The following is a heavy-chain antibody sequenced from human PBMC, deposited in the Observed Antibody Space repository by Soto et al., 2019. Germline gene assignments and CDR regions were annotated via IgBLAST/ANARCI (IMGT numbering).Heavy chain of an antibody. CDR1: GFTFSSYG. V-gene: IGHV3-30*18. CDR3: AKDPFKRGLRFGYFDY. Sequence: QVQLVESGGGVVQPGRSLRLSCAASGFTFSSYGMHWVRQAPGKGLEWVAVISYDGSNKYYADSVKGRFTISRDNSKNTLYLQMNSLRAEDTAVYYWAKDPFKRGLRFGYFDYWGQGTLVTVSS. D-gene: IGHD3-10*01. J-gene: IGHJ4*02. CDR2: ISYDGSNK.